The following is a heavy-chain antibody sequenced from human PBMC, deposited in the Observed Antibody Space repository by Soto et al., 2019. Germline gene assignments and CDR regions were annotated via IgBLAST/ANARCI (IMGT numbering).Heavy chain of an antibody. CDR1: GGTFSSYA. CDR2: IIPLFGTA. D-gene: IGHD3-10*01. V-gene: IGHV1-69*06. Sequence: QVQLVQSGAEVKKPGSSVKVSCKASGGTFSSYAISWVRQAPGQGLEWMGGIIPLFGTANYAQKFQGRVTITADKSTSTAYMGLSSVSNADTAVYYCATGMVRGVKDYLGQGTLVTVAA. CDR3: ATGMVRGVKDY. J-gene: IGHJ4*02.